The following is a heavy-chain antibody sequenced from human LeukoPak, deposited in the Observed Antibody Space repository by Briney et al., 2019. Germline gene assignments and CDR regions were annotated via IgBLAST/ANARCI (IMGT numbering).Heavy chain of an antibody. CDR1: GFTFSNYG. CDR2: ISHDGSNK. J-gene: IGHJ3*02. CDR3: AKDGGYDSSGWGAFDI. D-gene: IGHD3-22*01. Sequence: GGSLRLSCAASGFTFSNYGMHWVRQAPGKGLEWVAVISHDGSNKYYADSVKGRFTVSRDSSKNTLYLQMNSLRAEDTAVYYCAKDGGYDSSGWGAFDIWGQGTMVTVSS. V-gene: IGHV3-30*18.